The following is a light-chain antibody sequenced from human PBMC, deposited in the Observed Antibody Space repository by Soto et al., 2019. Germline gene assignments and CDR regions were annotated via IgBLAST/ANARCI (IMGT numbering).Light chain of an antibody. J-gene: IGKJ2*01. V-gene: IGKV3-11*01. CDR3: QQRSNWPYT. CDR2: DTS. CDR1: QSVSSY. Sequence: EIVLTQSPATLSLSPGERATLSCRASQSVSSYLAWFQQKPGQAPRLLIYDTSNRATGIPARFSGSGSGTDCTLTISSLEPEDFAVYYFQQRSNWPYTFGQGTKREIK.